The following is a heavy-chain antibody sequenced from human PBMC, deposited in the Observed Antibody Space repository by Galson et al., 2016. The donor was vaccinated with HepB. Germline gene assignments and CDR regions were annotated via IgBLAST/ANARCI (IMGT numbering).Heavy chain of an antibody. D-gene: IGHD4-17*01. J-gene: IGHJ4*02. Sequence: SLRLSCAASGFIFTKYWMAWVRQAPGKGLEWVSGISGDGHSTYYADSVKGRFTISRDNSKNTLYLQMNSLRADDTALYYCAKDRDHFGDYVFDYWGQGTLVTVSS. CDR3: AKDRDHFGDYVFDY. V-gene: IGHV3-23*01. CDR1: GFIFTKYW. CDR2: ISGDGHST.